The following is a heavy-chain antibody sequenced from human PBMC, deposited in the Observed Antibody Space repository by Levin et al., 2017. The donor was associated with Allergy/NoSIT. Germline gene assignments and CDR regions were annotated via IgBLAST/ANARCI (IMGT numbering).Heavy chain of an antibody. CDR1: GGSISSSSYY. J-gene: IGHJ4*02. CDR2: IYYSGST. V-gene: IGHV4-39*01. CDR3: ARHRGGSGYLPDY. Sequence: SETLSLTCTVSGGSISSSSYYWGWIRQPPGKGLEWIGSIYYSGSTYYNPSLKSRVTISVDTSKNQFSLKLSSVTAADTAVYYCARHRGGSGYLPDYWGQGTLVTVSS. D-gene: IGHD3-22*01.